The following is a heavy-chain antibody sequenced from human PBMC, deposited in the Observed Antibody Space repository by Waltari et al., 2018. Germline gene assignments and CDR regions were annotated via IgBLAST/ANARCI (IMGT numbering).Heavy chain of an antibody. Sequence: GASVKVSCKASGYTFTGYYMHWVRQAPGQGLEWMGRINPNSGGTNYAQKFQGRVTMTRDTSISTAYMELSRLRSDDTAVYYCARSSYSSSKPFDYWGQGTLVTVSS. J-gene: IGHJ4*02. D-gene: IGHD6-6*01. CDR1: GYTFTGYY. CDR3: ARSSYSSSKPFDY. V-gene: IGHV1-2*06. CDR2: INPNSGGT.